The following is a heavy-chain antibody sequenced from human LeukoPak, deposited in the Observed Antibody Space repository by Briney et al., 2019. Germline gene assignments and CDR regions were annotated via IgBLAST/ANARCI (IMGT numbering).Heavy chain of an antibody. Sequence: PGGPLRPSCAASGFTFSTYWMHWVRQAPGKGVVWVSRIKSDGSTNYADSVKGRFTISRDNSQNTLCLQMNSLRAEDTAVYYCAKDSVAGTGGFDYWGQGTLVTVSS. V-gene: IGHV3-74*01. CDR3: AKDSVAGTGGFDY. CDR2: IKSDGST. CDR1: GFTFSTYW. D-gene: IGHD6-19*01. J-gene: IGHJ4*02.